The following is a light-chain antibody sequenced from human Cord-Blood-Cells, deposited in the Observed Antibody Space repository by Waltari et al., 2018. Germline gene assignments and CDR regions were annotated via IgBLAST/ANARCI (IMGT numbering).Light chain of an antibody. CDR1: SSNFGSNT. J-gene: IGLJ3*02. CDR3: AAWDDGLNGRV. V-gene: IGLV1-44*01. Sequence: QSVLTQPPSASGTPGQRATISCSGSSSNFGSNTVNWYQQRPGTAPKLLIYSNKPGPARVPVRFAGSKSGTSASLCISGRQSEDESDYYGAAWDDGLNGRVFGGGTKLTVL. CDR2: SNK.